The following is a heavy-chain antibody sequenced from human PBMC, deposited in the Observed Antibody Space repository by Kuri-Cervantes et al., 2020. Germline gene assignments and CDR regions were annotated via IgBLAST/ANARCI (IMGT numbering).Heavy chain of an antibody. CDR2: IWYDGSNK. J-gene: IGHJ4*02. V-gene: IGHV3-33*01. Sequence: GESLKISCAASGFTLSSYGMHWVRQAPGKGLEWVAVIWYDGSNKYYADSVKGRFTISRDNSKNTLYLQMNSLRAEDTAVYYCARDGEQQQVAWYFDYWGQGTLVTVSS. CDR1: GFTLSSYG. D-gene: IGHD6-13*01. CDR3: ARDGEQQQVAWYFDY.